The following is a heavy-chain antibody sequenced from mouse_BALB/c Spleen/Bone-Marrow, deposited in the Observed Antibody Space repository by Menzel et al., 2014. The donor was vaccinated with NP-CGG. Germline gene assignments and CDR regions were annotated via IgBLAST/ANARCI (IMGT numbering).Heavy chain of an antibody. D-gene: IGHD2-4*01. V-gene: IGHV4-1*02. J-gene: IGHJ3*01. CDR2: INPDSSTI. Sequence: EVKLMESGGGPVLPGGSLKLSCAASGFDFSRYWMSWVRQAPGKGLEWIGEINPDSSTINYTPSLKDKFIISRDNAKNTLYLQMSKVRSEDTALYYCAREGITTWFAYWGQGTLVTVSA. CDR1: GFDFSRYW. CDR3: AREGITTWFAY.